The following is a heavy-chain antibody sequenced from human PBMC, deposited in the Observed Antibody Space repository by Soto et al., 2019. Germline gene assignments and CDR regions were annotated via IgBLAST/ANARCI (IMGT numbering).Heavy chain of an antibody. CDR2: IYPGDSDT. J-gene: IGHJ4*02. CDR3: ARRVYGYSYAD. D-gene: IGHD5-18*01. Sequence: GESLKISCKASGYSFTTYWIGWVRQMPGKGLEWMGIIYPGDSDTRYSPSFQGQVTISADKSISTAYLQWSSLKASDTTMYYCARRVYGYSYADWGQGTLVTVSS. V-gene: IGHV5-51*01. CDR1: GYSFTTYW.